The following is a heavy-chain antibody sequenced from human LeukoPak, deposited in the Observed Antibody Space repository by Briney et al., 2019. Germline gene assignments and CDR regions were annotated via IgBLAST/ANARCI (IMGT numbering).Heavy chain of an antibody. D-gene: IGHD3-10*01. CDR3: ARASYYYGSGSYYARSFNWFDP. J-gene: IGHJ5*02. CDR1: GYTFTSYD. Sequence: GASVKVSCKASGYTFTSYDINWVRQATGQGLEWMGWMNPNSGNTGYAQKFQGRVTMTRNTSISTAYMELSSLRSEDTAVYYCARASYYYGSGSYYARSFNWFDPWGQGTLVTVSS. CDR2: MNPNSGNT. V-gene: IGHV1-8*01.